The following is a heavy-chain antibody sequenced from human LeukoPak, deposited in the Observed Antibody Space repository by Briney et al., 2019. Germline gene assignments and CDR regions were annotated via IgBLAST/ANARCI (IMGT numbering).Heavy chain of an antibody. V-gene: IGHV1-2*02. CDR1: GYTFTGYY. CDR2: INPNSGGT. Sequence: ASVKVSCKASGYTFTGYYMHWVRQAHGQGLEWMGWINPNSGGTNYAQKFQGRVTMTRDTSISTAYMELSRLRSDDTAVYYCAKSMVATSYYFDYWGQGTLVTVSS. CDR3: AKSMVATSYYFDY. J-gene: IGHJ4*02. D-gene: IGHD5-12*01.